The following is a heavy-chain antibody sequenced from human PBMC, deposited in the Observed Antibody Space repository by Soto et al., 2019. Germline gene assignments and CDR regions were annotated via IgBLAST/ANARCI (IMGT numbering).Heavy chain of an antibody. Sequence: EVQLVESGGGLVKPGGSLRLSCAASGFTFSSYSMNWVRPAPGKGLEWVSSISSSSSYIYYADSVKGRFTISRDNAKNSLYLQMNSLRAEDTAVYYCARDIVATISPNYYYGMDVWGQGTTVTVSS. CDR3: ARDIVATISPNYYYGMDV. CDR1: GFTFSSYS. J-gene: IGHJ6*02. CDR2: ISSSSSYI. V-gene: IGHV3-21*01. D-gene: IGHD5-12*01.